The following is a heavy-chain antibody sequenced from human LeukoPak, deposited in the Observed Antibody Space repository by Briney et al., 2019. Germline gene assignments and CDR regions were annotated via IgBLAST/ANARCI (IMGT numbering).Heavy chain of an antibody. CDR3: ATYYDSSGYYFDY. CDR1: GYIFTSYW. CDR2: IYPGDSDT. V-gene: IGHV5-51*01. D-gene: IGHD3-22*01. Sequence: GESLKISCQGSGYIFTSYWIGWVRQVPGKGLEWMGIIYPGDSDTRYSPSFQGQVTISADKSISTAYLQWSSLKASDTAMYYCATYYDSSGYYFDYWGQGTLVTVSS. J-gene: IGHJ4*02.